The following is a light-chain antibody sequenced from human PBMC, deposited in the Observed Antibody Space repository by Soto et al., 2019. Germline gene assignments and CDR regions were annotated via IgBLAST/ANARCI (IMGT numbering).Light chain of an antibody. V-gene: IGLV2-11*01. CDR3: CSYAGTYTYV. J-gene: IGLJ1*01. CDR2: DVS. Sequence: QSVLTQPRSVSGSPGQSVTISCTGTSSDVGTYDFVSWYQQHPGKAPNLIIYDVSKRPSGVPDRFSGSKSGNTASLTISGLQAEDEADYWCCSYAGTYTYVFGSGTKVTVL. CDR1: SSDVGTYDF.